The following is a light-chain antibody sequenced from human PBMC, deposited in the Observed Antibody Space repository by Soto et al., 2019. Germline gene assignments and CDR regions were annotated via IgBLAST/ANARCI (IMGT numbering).Light chain of an antibody. J-gene: IGLJ2*01. CDR2: EVV. CDR3: SSYTSSITLI. V-gene: IGLV2-14*01. Sequence: QSALTHPASVSGSPGQSITISCTGTSSDVGDYNYVSWYQQHPGKAPKLLIYEVVNRPSGVSSRFSGSKSGNTASLTISGLQAEDEADYYCSSYTSSITLIFGGGTKVTVL. CDR1: SSDVGDYNY.